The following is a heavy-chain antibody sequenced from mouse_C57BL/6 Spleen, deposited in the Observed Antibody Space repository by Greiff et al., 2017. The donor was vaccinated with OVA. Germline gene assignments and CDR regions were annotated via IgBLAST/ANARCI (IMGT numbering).Heavy chain of an antibody. CDR1: GYTFTSYW. CDR2: INPSNGGT. J-gene: IGHJ2*01. V-gene: IGHV1-53*01. CDR3: ARYPAYYSNYDYFDY. Sequence: VQLQQPGTELVKPGASVKLSCKASGYTFTSYWMHWVKQRPGQGLEWIGNINPSNGGTNYNEKFKSKATLTVDKSSSTAYMQLSSLTSEDSAVYYCARYPAYYSNYDYFDYWGQGTTLTVSS. D-gene: IGHD2-5*01.